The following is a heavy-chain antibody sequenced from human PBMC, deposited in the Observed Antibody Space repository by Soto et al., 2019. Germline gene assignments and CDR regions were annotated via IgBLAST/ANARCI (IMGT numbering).Heavy chain of an antibody. CDR3: ARVTSGDSIHSSGSYY. J-gene: IGHJ4*02. CDR2: ISAYNGNT. Sequence: QVQLVQSGTEVKQPGASVKVSCKASGYTFSNYGITWVRQAPGQGLEWMGWISAYNGNTKYAQKLQGRITMTTDTSKITVYMELRRLRSDDTALYYGARVTSGDSIHSSGSYYWGQGTLVTVSS. V-gene: IGHV1-18*01. D-gene: IGHD3-22*01. CDR1: GYTFSNYG.